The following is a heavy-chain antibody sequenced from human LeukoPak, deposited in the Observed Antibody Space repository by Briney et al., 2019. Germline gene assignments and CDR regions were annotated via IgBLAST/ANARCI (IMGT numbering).Heavy chain of an antibody. CDR1: GYTFTSYY. V-gene: IGHV1-46*03. J-gene: IGHJ4*02. D-gene: IGHD3-9*01. CDR3: ARSHYDILTGSNSVGGY. CDR2: INPSGGST. Sequence: ASVKVSCKASGYTFTSYYMHWVRQAPGQGLEWMGIINPSGGSTSYAQKFQGRVTMTRDTSTSTVYMELRSLRSEDTAVYYCARSHYDILTGSNSVGGYWGQGTLVTVSS.